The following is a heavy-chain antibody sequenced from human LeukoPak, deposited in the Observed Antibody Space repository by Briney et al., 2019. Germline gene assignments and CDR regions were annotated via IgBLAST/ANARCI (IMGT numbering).Heavy chain of an antibody. CDR1: GGSISSGSYY. Sequence: PSQTLSLTCTVSGGSISSGSYYWSWIRQPAGKGLEWVGRIYTSGSTNYNPSLKSRVTISVDTSKNQFSLKLSSVTAADTAVYYCAREGRTPDYWGQGTLVTVSS. V-gene: IGHV4-61*02. D-gene: IGHD1-14*01. J-gene: IGHJ4*02. CDR3: AREGRTPDY. CDR2: IYTSGST.